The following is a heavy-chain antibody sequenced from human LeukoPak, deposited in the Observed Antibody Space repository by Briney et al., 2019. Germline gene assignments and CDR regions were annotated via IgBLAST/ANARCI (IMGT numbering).Heavy chain of an antibody. CDR2: IKQDGSEI. Sequence: GGSLRLSCAASGFTFSSYWMSWVRQAPGKGLEWVSNIKQDGSEIYYVDSVKGRFTISRNNAKNSLYLQMNSLRAEDTAVYYCGRGILRYFDRLSSGAFDIWGQGTMVTVSS. V-gene: IGHV3-7*01. CDR1: GFTFSSYW. D-gene: IGHD3-9*01. J-gene: IGHJ3*02. CDR3: GRGILRYFDRLSSGAFDI.